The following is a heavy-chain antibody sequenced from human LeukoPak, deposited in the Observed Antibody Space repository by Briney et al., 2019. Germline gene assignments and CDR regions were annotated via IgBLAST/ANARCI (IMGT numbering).Heavy chain of an antibody. CDR2: MNPNSGNT. Sequence: ASVKVSCKASGYTFTSYDINWVRQASGQGPEWMGWMNPNSGNTAYAQKFQGRVTMTRNTSISTAYMELSSLRSEDTAVYYCARGRPYDFWSGYYGFDPWGQGTLVTVSS. V-gene: IGHV1-8*01. D-gene: IGHD3-3*01. CDR3: ARGRPYDFWSGYYGFDP. J-gene: IGHJ5*02. CDR1: GYTFTSYD.